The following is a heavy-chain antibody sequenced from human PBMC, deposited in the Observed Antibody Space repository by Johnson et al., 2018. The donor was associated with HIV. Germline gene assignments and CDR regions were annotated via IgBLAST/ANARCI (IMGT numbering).Heavy chain of an antibody. CDR1: GFTFSSYA. V-gene: IGHV3-7*01. Sequence: VQLVESGGGVVQPGRSLRLSCAASGFTFSSYALHWVRQAPGKGLEWLANINQDGSEMYYVDSVKGRFTISRDNAKNSLFLQMNSLRAEDTAVYYCARGGFTMIVVAYWGQGTMVTVSS. J-gene: IGHJ3*01. CDR2: INQDGSEM. D-gene: IGHD3-22*01. CDR3: ARGGFTMIVVAY.